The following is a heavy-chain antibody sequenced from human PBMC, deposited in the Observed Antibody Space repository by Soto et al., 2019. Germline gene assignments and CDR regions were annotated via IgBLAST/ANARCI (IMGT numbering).Heavy chain of an antibody. Sequence: RASVKVSCKASGGTFSSYAISWVRQAPGQGLEWMGGIIPIFGTANYAQKFQGRVTITADESTSTAYMELSSLRSEDTAVYYCARAAYDYVWGSYRQDAFDIWGQGTMVTVSS. CDR1: GGTFSSYA. D-gene: IGHD3-16*02. J-gene: IGHJ3*02. V-gene: IGHV1-69*13. CDR2: IIPIFGTA. CDR3: ARAAYDYVWGSYRQDAFDI.